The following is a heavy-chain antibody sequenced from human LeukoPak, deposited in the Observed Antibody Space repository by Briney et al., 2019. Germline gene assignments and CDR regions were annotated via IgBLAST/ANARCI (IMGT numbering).Heavy chain of an antibody. J-gene: IGHJ5*02. CDR3: ARPYYYDSRIDP. CDR1: GGSISSGDYY. Sequence: KPSQTLSLTCTVAGGSISSGDYYWNWIRQPPGKGLEWIAYMYYSGSTYYNPSLKSRVTMSADTSKNQLSLKLSSVTAADTAVYYCARPYYYDSRIDPWGQGTLVTVSP. D-gene: IGHD3-22*01. CDR2: MYYSGST. V-gene: IGHV4-30-4*01.